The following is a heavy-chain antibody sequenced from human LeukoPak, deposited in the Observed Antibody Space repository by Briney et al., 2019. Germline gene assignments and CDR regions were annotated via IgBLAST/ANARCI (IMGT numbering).Heavy chain of an antibody. D-gene: IGHD1-26*01. J-gene: IGHJ3*02. Sequence: PGGSLRLSCAASGFTFRSYAFSWVRQAPGKGLEWVSSISSSSSYIHSADSVRGRFTISRDNAKNSLFLQMNSLRAEDTAVYYCARDEWGDAFDIWGQGTMVTVFS. CDR2: ISSSSSYI. V-gene: IGHV3-21*01. CDR3: ARDEWGDAFDI. CDR1: GFTFRSYA.